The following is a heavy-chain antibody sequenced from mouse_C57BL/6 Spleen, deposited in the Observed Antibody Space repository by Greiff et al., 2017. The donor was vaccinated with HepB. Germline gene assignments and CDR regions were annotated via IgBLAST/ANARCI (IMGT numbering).Heavy chain of an antibody. Sequence: VQLQQSGPELVKPGASVKISCKASGYSFTSYYIHWVKQRPGQGLGWIGWIYPGSGNTKYNEKFKGKATLTADTSSSTAYMQLSSLTSEDSAVYYCARGGGSFITTVVAPFDYWGQGTTLTVSS. CDR3: ARGGGSFITTVVAPFDY. CDR1: GYSFTSYY. J-gene: IGHJ2*01. V-gene: IGHV1-66*01. D-gene: IGHD1-1*01. CDR2: IYPGSGNT.